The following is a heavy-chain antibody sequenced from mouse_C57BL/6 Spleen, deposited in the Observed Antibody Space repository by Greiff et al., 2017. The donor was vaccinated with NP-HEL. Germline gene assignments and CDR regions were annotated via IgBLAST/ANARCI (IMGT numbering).Heavy chain of an antibody. CDR1: GFNIKDYY. Sequence: VQLQQSGAELVRPGASVKLSCTASGFNIKDYYMHWVKQRPEQGLEWIGRIDPEDGDTEYAPKFQGKATMTADTSSNTAYLQLSSLTSEDTAVYDCTRNYSGPFAYWGQGTLVTVSA. D-gene: IGHD1-2*01. J-gene: IGHJ3*01. CDR3: TRNYSGPFAY. V-gene: IGHV14-1*01. CDR2: IDPEDGDT.